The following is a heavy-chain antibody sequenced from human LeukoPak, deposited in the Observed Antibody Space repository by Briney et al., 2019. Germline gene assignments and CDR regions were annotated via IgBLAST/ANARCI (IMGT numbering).Heavy chain of an antibody. V-gene: IGHV3-23*01. CDR2: ISGSGGST. CDR1: GFNFYHLA. J-gene: IGHJ4*02. D-gene: IGHD6-25*01. CDR3: VKAFFLVGSGFDY. Sequence: GGSLRLFCAGSGFNFYHLAVSCGGQAPGKGLELDSAISGSGGSTYYAASLQGRFTISRDNSKNTLYPQLHSLRPEDTAVYYCVKAFFLVGSGFDYWGQGTLVTVSS.